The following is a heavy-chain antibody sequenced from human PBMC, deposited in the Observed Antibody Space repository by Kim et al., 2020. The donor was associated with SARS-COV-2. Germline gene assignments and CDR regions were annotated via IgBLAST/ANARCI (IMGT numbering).Heavy chain of an antibody. D-gene: IGHD3-10*01. Sequence: GGSLRLSCAASGFTFSSYGMHWVRQAPGKGLEWVAVISYDGSNTYYADSVKGRFTISRDNSKNTLYLQMNSLRAEDTAVYYCAKESGLGSYYAWTYYYGMDVWGQGTTVTVSS. V-gene: IGHV3-30*18. CDR3: AKESGLGSYYAWTYYYGMDV. J-gene: IGHJ6*02. CDR1: GFTFSSYG. CDR2: ISYDGSNT.